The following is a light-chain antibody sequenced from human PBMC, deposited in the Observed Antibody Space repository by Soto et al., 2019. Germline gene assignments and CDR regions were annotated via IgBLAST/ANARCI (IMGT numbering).Light chain of an antibody. CDR3: QQLNSYPLT. V-gene: IGKV1-5*03. J-gene: IGKJ3*01. CDR1: QSISSW. CDR2: KAS. Sequence: DIHVTESPSTLSASVGDRVTITCRASQSISSWLAWYQQKPGKAPKLLIYKASGLESGVPSRISGSGSGTEFTLTISSLQPEDFATYYCQQLNSYPLTFGPGTKVDIK.